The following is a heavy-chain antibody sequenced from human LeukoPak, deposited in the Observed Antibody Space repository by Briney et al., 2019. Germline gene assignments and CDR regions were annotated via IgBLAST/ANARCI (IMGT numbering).Heavy chain of an antibody. CDR1: GGSISSSSYY. Sequence: SSETLSLTCTVSGGSISSSSYYWGWIRQPPGKGLEGFGSIYYNGSTYYNPSLKSRVTISVDTSKNQFSLKLSSVTAADTAVYYCARGRSSMVREYYYYYMDVWGKGTTVTISS. V-gene: IGHV4-39*07. CDR3: ARGRSSMVREYYYYYMDV. CDR2: IYYNGST. D-gene: IGHD3-10*01. J-gene: IGHJ6*03.